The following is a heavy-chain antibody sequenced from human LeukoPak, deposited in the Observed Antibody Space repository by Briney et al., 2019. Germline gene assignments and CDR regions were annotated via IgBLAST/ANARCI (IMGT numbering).Heavy chain of an antibody. CDR3: ASKSYYYDSSGRTLFDY. D-gene: IGHD3-22*01. CDR1: GGTFSSYA. V-gene: IGHV1-18*01. CDR2: INAYNGNR. J-gene: IGHJ4*02. Sequence: ASVKVSCKASGGTFSSYAISWVRQAPGQGLEWMGWINAYNGNRKYAQNLQGRVTMTTDTSTSTAYMELGSLRSDDTAVYYCASKSYYYDSSGRTLFDYWGQGTLVTVSS.